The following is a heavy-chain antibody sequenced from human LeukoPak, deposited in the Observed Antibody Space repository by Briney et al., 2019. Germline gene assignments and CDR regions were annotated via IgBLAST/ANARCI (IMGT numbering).Heavy chain of an antibody. CDR3: ARLPGGGYCSSTSCEIDY. V-gene: IGHV4-39*01. J-gene: IGHJ4*02. D-gene: IGHD2-2*01. CDR1: GGSISSSSYY. Sequence: PSETLSLTCTVSGGSISSSSYYWGWIRQPPGKGLEWIGSIYYSGSTYYNPSLKSRVTISVDTSKNQFSLKLSSVTAADTAVYYCARLPGGGYCSSTSCEIDYWGQGTLVTASS. CDR2: IYYSGST.